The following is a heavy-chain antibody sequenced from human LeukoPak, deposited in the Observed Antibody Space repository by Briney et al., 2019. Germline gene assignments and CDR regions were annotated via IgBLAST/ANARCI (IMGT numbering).Heavy chain of an antibody. D-gene: IGHD1-26*01. CDR3: AREVGGSRDY. Sequence: GGSLRLSCVASGFTFSTDWMHWVRQAPGKGLVWVSRINPDGTSTKYADSVKGRFTISRDNAQNTLSLQMNSLRAEDTAVYYCAREVGGSRDYWGQGTLVTVSS. CDR2: INPDGTST. V-gene: IGHV3-74*01. J-gene: IGHJ4*02. CDR1: GFTFSTDW.